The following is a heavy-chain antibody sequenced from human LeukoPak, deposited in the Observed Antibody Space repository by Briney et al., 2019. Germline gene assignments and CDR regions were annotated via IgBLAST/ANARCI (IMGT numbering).Heavy chain of an antibody. V-gene: IGHV5-10-1*01. CDR2: IDPSDSYT. CDR3: ARSRAPGAADAFDI. CDR1: GYSFTSYW. D-gene: IGHD7-27*01. J-gene: IGHJ3*02. Sequence: GESLKISCKGSGYSFTSYWISWVRQMPGKGLEWMGRIDPSDSYTNYSPSFQGHVTISADKSISTAYLHCSSLKASDTAMYYCARSRAPGAADAFDIWGQGTMVTVSS.